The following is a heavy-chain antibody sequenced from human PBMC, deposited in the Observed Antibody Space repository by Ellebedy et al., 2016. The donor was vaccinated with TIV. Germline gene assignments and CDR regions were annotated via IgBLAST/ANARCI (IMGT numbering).Heavy chain of an antibody. V-gene: IGHV3-15*01. CDR3: NPAPDY. Sequence: PGGSLRLSCAASGFTFSNAWMSWVRPAPGKGLAWVGRIKSTTDGGTTEYAAPVKGRFTISRDESKNTLYLQMNSLKTEDTAVYYVNPAPDYWGQGTLVTVSS. CDR1: GFTFSNAW. J-gene: IGHJ4*02. CDR2: IKSTTDGGTT.